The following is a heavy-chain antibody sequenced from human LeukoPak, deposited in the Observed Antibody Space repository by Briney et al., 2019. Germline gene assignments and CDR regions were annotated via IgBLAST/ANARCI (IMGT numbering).Heavy chain of an antibody. CDR1: GFTFSSYE. CDR3: ASAPSGIAAAGIDY. V-gene: IGHV3-48*03. Sequence: GGSLRLSCAASGFTFSSYEMNWVRQAPGKGLEWVSYISSSGSTIYYADSVKGRFTISRDNAKNSLYLQMNSLRAEDTAVYYRASAPSGIAAAGIDYWGQGTLVTVSS. J-gene: IGHJ4*02. CDR2: ISSSGSTI. D-gene: IGHD6-13*01.